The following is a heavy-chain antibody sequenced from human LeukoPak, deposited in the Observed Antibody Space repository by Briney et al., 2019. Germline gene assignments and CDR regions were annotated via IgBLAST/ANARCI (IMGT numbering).Heavy chain of an antibody. V-gene: IGHV4-61*02. D-gene: IGHD6-19*01. Sequence: SQTLSLTCTVSGGSISSGSYYWSWIRQPAGKRLEWIGRIYPSGSINYNPSLKSRVIISVDTSKNQFSLNLTSVTAADTAVYFCARDSVAGYAFDIWGRGTMVTVSS. CDR2: IYPSGSI. J-gene: IGHJ3*02. CDR1: GGSISSGSYY. CDR3: ARDSVAGYAFDI.